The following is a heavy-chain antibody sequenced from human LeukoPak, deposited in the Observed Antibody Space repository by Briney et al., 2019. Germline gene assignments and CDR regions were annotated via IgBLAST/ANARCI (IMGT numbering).Heavy chain of an antibody. CDR1: GGSISSYY. D-gene: IGHD3-22*01. J-gene: IGHJ4*02. CDR3: ARGGKYYDSSGYTFDY. Sequence: SETLSLTCTVSGGSISSYYCSWIRQPAGKGLEWIGRIYTSGSTNYNPSLKSRVTISVDKSKNQFSLKLSSVTAADTAVYYCARGGKYYDSSGYTFDYWGQGTLVTVSS. V-gene: IGHV4-4*07. CDR2: IYTSGST.